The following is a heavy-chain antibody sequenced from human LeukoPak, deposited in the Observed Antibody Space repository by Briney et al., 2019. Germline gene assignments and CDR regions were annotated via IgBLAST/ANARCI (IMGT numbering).Heavy chain of an antibody. CDR2: IYSGGST. CDR3: ARGDGYCSSTSCYAVPSYGLDV. D-gene: IGHD2-2*03. CDR1: GFTLTINY. Sequence: GGSLRLSCVASGFTLTINYMNWVRQAPGKGLEWVSVIYSGGSTYYADSVKGRFTISRDNSKNTLYLQMNSLRAEDTAVYHCARGDGYCSSTSCYAVPSYGLDVWGQGTTVTVSS. V-gene: IGHV3-66*01. J-gene: IGHJ6*02.